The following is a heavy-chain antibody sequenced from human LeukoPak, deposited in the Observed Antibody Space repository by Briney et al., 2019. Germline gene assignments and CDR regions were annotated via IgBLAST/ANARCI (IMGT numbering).Heavy chain of an antibody. Sequence: PSETLSLTCTVSGGSISSSSYYWGWIRQPPGKGLEWIGSIYYSGSTYYNPSLKSRVTISVDTSKNQFSLKLSSVTAADTAVYYCARVNYYDSSGYYRRFDYWGQGTLVTVSS. D-gene: IGHD3-22*01. J-gene: IGHJ4*02. CDR1: GGSISSSSYY. V-gene: IGHV4-39*07. CDR3: ARVNYYDSSGYYRRFDY. CDR2: IYYSGST.